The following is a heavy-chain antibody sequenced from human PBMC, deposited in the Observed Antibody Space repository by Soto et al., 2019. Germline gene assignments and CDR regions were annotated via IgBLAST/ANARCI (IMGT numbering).Heavy chain of an antibody. CDR3: ATDRGYSSSWYDYYYGMDV. CDR1: GYTFTSYG. Sequence: ASVKVSCKASGYTFTSYGISWVRQAPGQGLEWMGWISAYNGNTNYAQKLQGRVTMTTDTSTSTAYMELRSLRSDDTAVYYCATDRGYSSSWYDYYYGMDVWGQVTMVTVSS. V-gene: IGHV1-18*01. CDR2: ISAYNGNT. D-gene: IGHD6-13*01. J-gene: IGHJ6*02.